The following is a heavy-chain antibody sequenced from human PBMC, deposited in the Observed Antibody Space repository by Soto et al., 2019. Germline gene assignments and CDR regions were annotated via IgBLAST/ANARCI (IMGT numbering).Heavy chain of an antibody. CDR1: GFIFSDYS. J-gene: IGHJ4*02. CDR3: ARDAGGYFYGDSHFDF. Sequence: QVQLVESGGGVVQPGTSLRLSCEASGFIFSDYSMHWVRQAPCKGLEWLALTSFDGRVTYYADYVKGRFTISRDNSKNTLYLQLDSLRVEDTAMFFCARDAGGYFYGDSHFDFWGQGTLVTVSP. CDR2: TSFDGRVT. D-gene: IGHD4-17*01. V-gene: IGHV3-30*04.